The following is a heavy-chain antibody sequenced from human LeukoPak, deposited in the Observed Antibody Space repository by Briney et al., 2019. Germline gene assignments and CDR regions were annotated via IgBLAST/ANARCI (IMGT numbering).Heavy chain of an antibody. V-gene: IGHV3-48*04. Sequence: PGGSLRLSCAASGFTFSSYSMNWVRQAPGKGLEWVSYISSSSSTIYYADSVKGRFTISRDNAKNSLYLQMNSLRAEDTAVYYCARELGVKDCSSTSCYSSLARPYFDYWGQGTLVTVSS. D-gene: IGHD2-2*01. CDR2: ISSSSSTI. CDR1: GFTFSSYS. CDR3: ARELGVKDCSSTSCYSSLARPYFDY. J-gene: IGHJ4*02.